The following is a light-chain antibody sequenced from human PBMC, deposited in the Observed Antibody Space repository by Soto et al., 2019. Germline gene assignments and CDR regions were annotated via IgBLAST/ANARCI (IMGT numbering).Light chain of an antibody. J-gene: IGKJ5*01. Sequence: IALPQAPVTLSLTQEEIATLTSRPSQSVSSSYLAWYQQKPGQAPRLLIYGASSRATGIPDRFSGSGSGTDFTLTIDNLEPEDFAIYYCQQRNNWPPITFGQGTRLEIK. CDR3: QQRNNWPPIT. V-gene: IGKV3D-20*02. CDR1: QSVSSSY. CDR2: GAS.